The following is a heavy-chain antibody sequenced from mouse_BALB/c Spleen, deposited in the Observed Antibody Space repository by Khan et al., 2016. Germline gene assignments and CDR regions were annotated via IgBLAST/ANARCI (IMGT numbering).Heavy chain of an antibody. CDR2: INPDISMI. D-gene: IGHD2-1*01. V-gene: IGHV4-1*02. CDR1: GFDFSRYW. CDR3: ARRVNYSWFAY. J-gene: IGHJ3*01. Sequence: EVKLLESGGGLVQPGGSLKFSCAASGFDFSRYWMSWVRQAPGKGLEWIGEINPDISMINYTPSLKDKFIISRDNAKNTLYLQMSKVRSEDTALYYCARRVNYSWFAYWGQGTLVTVSA.